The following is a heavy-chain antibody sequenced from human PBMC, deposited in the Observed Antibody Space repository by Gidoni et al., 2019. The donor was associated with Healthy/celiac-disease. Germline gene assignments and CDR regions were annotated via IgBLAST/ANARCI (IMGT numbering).Heavy chain of an antibody. J-gene: IGHJ4*02. V-gene: IGHV3-9*01. Sequence: EVQLVESGGGLVQPGRSLRLSCAASGFTFDDYAMHWVRQAPGKGLEWVSGISWNSGSIGYADSVKGRFTISRDNAKNSLYLQMNSLRAEDTALYYCAKVGSWYSFDYWGQGTLVTVSS. CDR1: GFTFDDYA. CDR2: ISWNSGSI. D-gene: IGHD6-13*01. CDR3: AKVGSWYSFDY.